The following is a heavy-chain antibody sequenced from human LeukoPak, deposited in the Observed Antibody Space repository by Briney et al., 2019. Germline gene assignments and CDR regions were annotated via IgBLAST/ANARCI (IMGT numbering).Heavy chain of an antibody. V-gene: IGHV4-34*01. D-gene: IGHD6-13*01. CDR2: INHSGST. J-gene: IGHJ4*02. Sequence: SETLSLTCAVYGGSFSGYYWSWIRQPPGKGLEWIGEINHSGSTNYNPSLKSRVTISVDTSKNQFSLKLSSVTAADTDVYYCARGQRINLIAAAGIGIFDYWGQGTLVTVSS. CDR1: GGSFSGYY. CDR3: ARGQRINLIAAAGIGIFDY.